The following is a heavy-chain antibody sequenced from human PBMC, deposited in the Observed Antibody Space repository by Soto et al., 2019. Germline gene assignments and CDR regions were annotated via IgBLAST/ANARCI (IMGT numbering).Heavy chain of an antibody. J-gene: IGHJ4*02. CDR1: GGSIGSSSYY. D-gene: IGHD1-1*01. Sequence: SXTXSLTCTVSGGSIGSSSYYWGWIRQPPGKGLEGXGSIYXSGSTYYNPSLXGRVTISVXTSKKQFSLKLSSVTAEDTAVYYCASHWNDEVYWGQGTLVTVYS. V-gene: IGHV4-39*01. CDR2: IYXSGST. CDR3: ASHWNDEVY.